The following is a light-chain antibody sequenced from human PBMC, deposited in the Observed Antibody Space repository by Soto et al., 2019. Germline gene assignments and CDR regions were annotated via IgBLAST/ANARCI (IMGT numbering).Light chain of an antibody. CDR1: QSVNSK. Sequence: EIVMTQSPATLSVSPGERSTLSCRASQSVNSKLAWYQQKPGQAPRLLIYHAASRATGIPDRFSGSGSWADLTLTIRIIEPEDFAVHYFQQYGSSITCVGGTNVDIK. CDR3: QQYGSSIT. CDR2: HAA. V-gene: IGKV3-20*01. J-gene: IGKJ4*02.